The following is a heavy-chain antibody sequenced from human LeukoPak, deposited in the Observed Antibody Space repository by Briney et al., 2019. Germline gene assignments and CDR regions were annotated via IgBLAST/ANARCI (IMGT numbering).Heavy chain of an antibody. CDR1: GFTFSSYA. V-gene: IGHV3-23*01. CDR2: ISGSGGST. D-gene: IGHD3-22*01. Sequence: PGGSLRLSCAASGFTFSSYAMSWARQAPGKGLEWVSAISGSGGSTYYADSVKGRFTISRDNSKNTLYLQMNSLRAEDTAVYYCHAAYYYDSSGYRFDYWGQGTLVTVSS. CDR3: HAAYYYDSSGYRFDY. J-gene: IGHJ4*02.